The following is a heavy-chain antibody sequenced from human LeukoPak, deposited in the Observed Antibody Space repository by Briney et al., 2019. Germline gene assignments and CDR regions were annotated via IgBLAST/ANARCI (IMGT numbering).Heavy chain of an antibody. J-gene: IGHJ4*02. CDR1: GFTVSSNY. CDR3: ARDRGSSSWYGGFDY. CDR2: IYSGGST. Sequence: GGSLRLSCAASGFTVSSNYMNWVRQAPGKGLEWVSVIYSGGSTYYADSVKGRFTISRDNSKNTLYLQMNSLRAEDTAVYYCARDRGSSSWYGGFDYWGQGTLVTVSS. V-gene: IGHV3-66*01. D-gene: IGHD6-13*01.